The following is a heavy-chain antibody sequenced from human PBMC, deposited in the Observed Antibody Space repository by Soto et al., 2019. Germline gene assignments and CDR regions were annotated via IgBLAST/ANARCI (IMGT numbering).Heavy chain of an antibody. D-gene: IGHD1-26*01. J-gene: IGHJ4*02. CDR1: GFTFTSSA. CDR2: IVVGIGNT. CDR3: AAVGAIVGARCSRVEVPY. V-gene: IGHV1-58*01. Sequence: QMQLVQSGPEVKKPGTSVKVSCKASGFTFTSSAVQWVRQARGQRLEWIGWIVVGIGNTNYAQKFQERVTITRDMSTSTAYMGLSSRRSEDTAGYYCAAVGAIVGARCSRVEVPYWGQGTLVNASS.